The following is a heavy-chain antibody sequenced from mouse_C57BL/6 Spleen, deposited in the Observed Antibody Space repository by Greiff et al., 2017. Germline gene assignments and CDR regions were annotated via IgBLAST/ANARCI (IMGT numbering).Heavy chain of an antibody. J-gene: IGHJ1*03. V-gene: IGHV1-80*01. Sequence: QVHVKQSGAELVKPGASVKISCKASGYAFSSYWMNWVKQRPGKGLEWIGQIYPGDGDTNYNGKFKGKATLTADKSSSTAYMQLSSLTSEDSAVYFCARSANWDWYFDVWGTGTTVTVSS. CDR1: GYAFSSYW. CDR2: IYPGDGDT. D-gene: IGHD4-1*01. CDR3: ARSANWDWYFDV.